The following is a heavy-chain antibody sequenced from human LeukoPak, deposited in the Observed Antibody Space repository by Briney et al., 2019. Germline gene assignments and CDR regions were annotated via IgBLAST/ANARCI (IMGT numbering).Heavy chain of an antibody. CDR3: TRGGSYGSFDS. CDR1: GFTFSTYW. CDR2: VNGPGSGT. V-gene: IGHV3-74*01. Sequence: GGSLRLSCAASGFTFSTYWMQWVRQAPGKGLVWVSHVNGPGSGTSYADSVKGRFTISRDNAKNTLYLQMNSLRAEDTAVYYCTRGGSYGSFDSWGQGTLVTVSS. J-gene: IGHJ4*02. D-gene: IGHD3-10*01.